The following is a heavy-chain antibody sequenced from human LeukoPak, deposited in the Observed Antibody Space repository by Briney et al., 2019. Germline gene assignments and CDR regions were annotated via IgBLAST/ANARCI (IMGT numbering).Heavy chain of an antibody. J-gene: IGHJ4*02. CDR1: GFTFSSYE. CDR2: ISSSGSTI. Sequence: GGSLRLSCAASGFTFSSYEMNWVRQAPGKGLEWVSYISSSGSTIYYADSVKGRFTISRDNAKNSLYLQMNSLRAEDTALYYCAREFLTGATTYFDYWGQGTLVTVSS. V-gene: IGHV3-48*03. CDR3: AREFLTGATTYFDY. D-gene: IGHD1-26*01.